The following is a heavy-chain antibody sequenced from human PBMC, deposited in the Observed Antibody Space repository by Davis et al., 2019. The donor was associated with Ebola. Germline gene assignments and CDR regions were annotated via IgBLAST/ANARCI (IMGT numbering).Heavy chain of an antibody. J-gene: IGHJ5*02. D-gene: IGHD2-2*02. CDR2: VAYRKSA. CDR3: ASSLYTTGWFEPFNWFDP. Sequence: SETLSLTCTVSGGSITNSDYYWGWIRQPPGKGLEWIGSVAYRKSAYYNSSLKSRATIYVDATQNLFSLTLRSVTAADTSVYYCASSLYTTGWFEPFNWFDPWGQGALVTVSS. V-gene: IGHV4-39*01. CDR1: GGSITNSDYY.